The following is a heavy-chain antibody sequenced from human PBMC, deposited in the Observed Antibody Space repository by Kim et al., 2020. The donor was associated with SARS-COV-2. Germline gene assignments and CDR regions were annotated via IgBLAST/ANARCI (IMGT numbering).Heavy chain of an antibody. J-gene: IGHJ4*02. D-gene: IGHD3-10*01. CDR3: AKDLLYVPGRGYFDS. V-gene: IGHV3-23*01. Sequence: YADSVCGRFTISRDKSKNTLYLPMDSLRVEDTAVYYCAKDLLYVPGRGYFDSGGQGVLVTVSS.